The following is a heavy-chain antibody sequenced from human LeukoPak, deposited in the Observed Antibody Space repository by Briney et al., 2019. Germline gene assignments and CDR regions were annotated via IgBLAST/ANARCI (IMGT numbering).Heavy chain of an antibody. V-gene: IGHV1-18*01. CDR1: GYTFTSYG. D-gene: IGHD6-13*01. J-gene: IGHJ4*02. Sequence: ASVKVSCKASGYTFTSYGISWVRQAPGQGLEWMGWISAYNGNTNYAQKLQGRVTMTEDTSTDTAYMELSSLRSEDTAVYYCATGDSSSWYPPTFDYWGQGTLVTVSS. CDR3: ATGDSSSWYPPTFDY. CDR2: ISAYNGNT.